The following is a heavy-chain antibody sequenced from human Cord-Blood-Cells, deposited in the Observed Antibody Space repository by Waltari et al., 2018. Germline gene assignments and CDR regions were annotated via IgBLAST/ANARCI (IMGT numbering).Heavy chain of an antibody. V-gene: IGHV1-8*03. D-gene: IGHD2-2*02. CDR2: MNPNSGNT. J-gene: IGHJ4*02. Sequence: QVQLVQSGAEVKKPGASVKVSCKASGYTFTSYDINWVRQATGQGLEWMGWMNPNSGNTGYAQKFQGRVTITRNTSISTAYMELSSLRSEDTAVYYCARGPGYCSSTSCYTGGFDYWGQGTLVTVSS. CDR3: ARGPGYCSSTSCYTGGFDY. CDR1: GYTFTSYD.